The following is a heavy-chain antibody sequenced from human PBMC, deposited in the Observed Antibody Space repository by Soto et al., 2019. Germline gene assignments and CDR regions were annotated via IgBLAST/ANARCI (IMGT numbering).Heavy chain of an antibody. D-gene: IGHD1-26*01. Sequence: TLSLTCAVSGASIRSNNRWSWVRQPPGKGLEWIGEIFHSGSTNYNPSLKTRLTISVDKSKNQFSLKLSSVTAADTAVYYCARVYSGSYSDSWGRGTLVTVSS. CDR1: GASIRSNNR. J-gene: IGHJ4*02. CDR2: IFHSGST. V-gene: IGHV4-4*02. CDR3: ARVYSGSYSDS.